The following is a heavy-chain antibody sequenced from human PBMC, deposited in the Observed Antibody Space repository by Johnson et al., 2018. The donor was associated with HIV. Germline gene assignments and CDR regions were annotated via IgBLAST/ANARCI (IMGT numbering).Heavy chain of an antibody. J-gene: IGHJ3*02. D-gene: IGHD3-22*01. CDR3: ARDVHMERYYDSSGYPPPHAVDI. V-gene: IGHV3-30-3*01. Sequence: QVQVVESGGGVVQPGRSLRLSCAASGFTFSTYAMHWVRQAPGKGLEWVAVISHDGSNKYYADSVKGRFTISRDNSKNTLYLQMNSLRPEATAVYYCARDVHMERYYDSSGYPPPHAVDIWGQGTMVTVSS. CDR1: GFTFSTYA. CDR2: ISHDGSNK.